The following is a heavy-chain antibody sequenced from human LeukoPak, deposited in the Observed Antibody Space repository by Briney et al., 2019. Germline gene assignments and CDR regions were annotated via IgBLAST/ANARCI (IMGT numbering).Heavy chain of an antibody. CDR2: ISSSGTI. J-gene: IGHJ5*02. CDR3: ARDSTPSYYYGSGSQNWFDP. D-gene: IGHD3-10*01. CDR1: GFTFSSYS. V-gene: IGHV3-48*04. Sequence: GGSLRLSCAASGFTFSSYSMNWVRQAPGKGLEWVSYISSSGTIYYADSVKGRFTISRDNAKNSLYLQMNSLRAEDTAVYCCARDSTPSYYYGSGSQNWFDPWGQGTLVTVSS.